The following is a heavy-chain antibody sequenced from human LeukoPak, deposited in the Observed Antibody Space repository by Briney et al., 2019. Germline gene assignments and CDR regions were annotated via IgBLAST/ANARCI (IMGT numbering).Heavy chain of an antibody. Sequence: PMASVKVSSKASGYTFTGYYMHWVRQAPGQGLEWMGWINPNSGGTNYAQKFQGRVTMTRDTSISTAYMELSRLRSDDTAVYYCARAYGSGSYYRTYFDYWGQGTLVTVSS. J-gene: IGHJ4*02. CDR3: ARAYGSGSYYRTYFDY. V-gene: IGHV1-2*02. D-gene: IGHD3-10*01. CDR1: GYTFTGYY. CDR2: INPNSGGT.